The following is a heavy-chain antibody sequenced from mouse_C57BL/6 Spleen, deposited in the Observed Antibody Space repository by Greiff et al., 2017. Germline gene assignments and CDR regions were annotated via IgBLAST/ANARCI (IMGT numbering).Heavy chain of an antibody. J-gene: IGHJ2*01. V-gene: IGHV14-2*01. CDR2: IDPEDGET. CDR1: GFNIKDYY. CDR3: ARLITTVVAHLDY. Sequence: VQLQQSGAELVKPGASVKLSCTASGFNIKDYYMHWVKQRTEQGLEWIGRIDPEDGETKYAPKFQGKATITADTSSNTAYLQLSSLTSEDTSVYYWARLITTVVAHLDYWGQGTTLTVSS. D-gene: IGHD1-1*01.